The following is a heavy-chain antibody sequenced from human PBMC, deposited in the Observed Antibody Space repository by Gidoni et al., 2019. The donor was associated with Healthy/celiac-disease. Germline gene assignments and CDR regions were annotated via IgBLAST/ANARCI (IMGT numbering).Heavy chain of an antibody. Sequence: QVQLVQSGAGVKKPGASVKVSCKASGGTFSSYAIRWVRQAPGQGLEWLGGSLPIFGTANYAQKFQGRVTITADESTSTAYMELSSLRSEATAVYYCARAPLGRYYYMDVWGKGTTVTVSS. CDR3: ARAPLGRYYYMDV. V-gene: IGHV1-69*01. D-gene: IGHD3-16*02. J-gene: IGHJ6*03. CDR2: SLPIFGTA. CDR1: GGTFSSYA.